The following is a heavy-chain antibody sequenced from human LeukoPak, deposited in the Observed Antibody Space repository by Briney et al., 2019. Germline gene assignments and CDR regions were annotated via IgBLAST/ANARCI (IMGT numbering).Heavy chain of an antibody. CDR2: ISAYNGNT. V-gene: IGHV1-18*01. Sequence: ASVKVSCKASGYTFTSYGISWVRQAPGQGLEWMGLISAYNGNTNYAQKLQGRVTMTTDTSTSTAYMELRSLRSDDTAVYYCARKLGYRSGGSCYLCDYWGQGTLVTVSS. D-gene: IGHD2-15*01. CDR1: GYTFTSYG. CDR3: ARKLGYRSGGSCYLCDY. J-gene: IGHJ4*02.